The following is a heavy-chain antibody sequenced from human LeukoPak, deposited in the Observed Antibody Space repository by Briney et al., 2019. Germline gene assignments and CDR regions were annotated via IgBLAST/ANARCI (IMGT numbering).Heavy chain of an antibody. CDR1: GFTFSSYW. Sequence: GGSLRLSCAASGFTFSSYWMSWVRQAPGRGLEWVATIKQNGNEKYYMDSVRGRFTMSRDNARNSLSLQMDSLRAEDTAVYYCARSGNNYGNFWFDYWGQGTLVTVSS. CDR3: ARSGNNYGNFWFDY. J-gene: IGHJ4*02. CDR2: IKQNGNEK. V-gene: IGHV3-7*01. D-gene: IGHD5-18*01.